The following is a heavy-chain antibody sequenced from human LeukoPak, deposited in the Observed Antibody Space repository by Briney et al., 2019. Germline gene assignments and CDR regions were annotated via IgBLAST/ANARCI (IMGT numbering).Heavy chain of an antibody. CDR2: ISAYNGNT. CDR3: ARDLGGSYPTDAFDI. V-gene: IGHV1-18*01. D-gene: IGHD1-26*01. CDR1: GYTFTSYG. Sequence: ASVKVSCKAPGYTFTSYGISWVRQAPGQGLEWMGWISAYNGNTNYAQKLQGRVTMTTDTSTSTAYMELRSLRSDDTAVYYCARDLGGSYPTDAFDIWGQGTMVTVSS. J-gene: IGHJ3*02.